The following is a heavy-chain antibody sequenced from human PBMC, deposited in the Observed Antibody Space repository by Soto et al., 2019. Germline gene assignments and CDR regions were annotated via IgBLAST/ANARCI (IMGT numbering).Heavy chain of an antibody. Sequence: GGSLRLSCAASGFTFDDYTMHWVRQAPGKGLEWVSLISGSGGSTYYADSVKGRFTISRDNSKNTLYLQMNSLRAEDTAVYYCAKDLIGEVFVVVVAPHESPFDIWGQGTMVTVSS. CDR3: AKDLIGEVFVVVVAPHESPFDI. D-gene: IGHD2-15*01. J-gene: IGHJ3*02. V-gene: IGHV3-23*01. CDR1: GFTFDDYT. CDR2: ISGSGGST.